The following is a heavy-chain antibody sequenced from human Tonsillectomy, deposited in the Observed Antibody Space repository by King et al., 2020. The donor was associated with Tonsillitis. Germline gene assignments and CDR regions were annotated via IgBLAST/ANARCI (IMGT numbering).Heavy chain of an antibody. CDR1: GFTSDDFA. Sequence: LVESGGGLVQPGRSLRLSCAASGFTSDDFAMHWVRQAPGKGLEWVSGISWNSGSIDYADSVRGRFTISRDNAKNSLYLQMNSLRTEDTALYYCAKDRAAAGTADAFDIWGQGTIVTVSS. CDR2: ISWNSGSI. J-gene: IGHJ3*02. V-gene: IGHV3-9*02. D-gene: IGHD6-13*01. CDR3: AKDRAAAGTADAFDI.